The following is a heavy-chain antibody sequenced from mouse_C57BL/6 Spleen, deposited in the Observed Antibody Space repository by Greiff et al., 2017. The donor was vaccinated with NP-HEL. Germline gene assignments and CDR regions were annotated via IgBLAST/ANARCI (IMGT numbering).Heavy chain of an antibody. Sequence: QVQLQQPGAELVMPGASVKLSCKASGYTFTSYWMHWVKQRPGQGLEWIGEIDPSDSYTNYKQKFKGKSTLTVDKSSSTAYMQLSSLTSEDAAVYYCARAYYSNYFDYWGQGTTLTVSS. CDR2: IDPSDSYT. J-gene: IGHJ2*01. D-gene: IGHD2-5*01. V-gene: IGHV1-69*01. CDR1: GYTFTSYW. CDR3: ARAYYSNYFDY.